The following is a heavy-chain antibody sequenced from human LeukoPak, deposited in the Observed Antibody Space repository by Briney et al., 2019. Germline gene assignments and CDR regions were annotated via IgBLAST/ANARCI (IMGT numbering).Heavy chain of an antibody. V-gene: IGHV3-30*19. CDR1: GFPFRSYG. CDR3: ARDDYYGSGSYGVLGFDY. J-gene: IGHJ4*02. Sequence: GGSLRLSCAASGFPFRSYGMHWVRQAPGKGLEWVAVISYDGSNKYYADSVKGRFTISRDNSKNTLYLQMNSLRAEDTAVYYCARDDYYGSGSYGVLGFDYWGQGTLVTVSS. CDR2: ISYDGSNK. D-gene: IGHD3-10*01.